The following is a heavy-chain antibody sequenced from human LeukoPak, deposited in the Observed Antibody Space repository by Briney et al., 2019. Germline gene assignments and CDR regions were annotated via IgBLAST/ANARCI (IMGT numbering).Heavy chain of an antibody. CDR1: GGSISSGSYY. CDR3: AGITIFGAVII. V-gene: IGHV4-61*02. Sequence: SETLSLTCTVSGGSISSGSYYWSWIRQPAGKGLEWIGRIYTSGSTNYNPSLKSRVTISVDTSKNQFSLKLSSVTAADTAVYYCAGITIFGAVIIWGQGTLVTVSS. J-gene: IGHJ4*02. CDR2: IYTSGST. D-gene: IGHD3-3*01.